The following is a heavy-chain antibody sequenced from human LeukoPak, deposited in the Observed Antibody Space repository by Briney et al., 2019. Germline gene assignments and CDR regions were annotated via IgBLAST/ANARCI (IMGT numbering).Heavy chain of an antibody. CDR1: GFTFSRSW. CDR2: IKQDGSEK. J-gene: IGHJ4*02. Sequence: GGSLRLSCAASGFTFSRSWMSWVRQAPGKGLEWVANIKQDGSEKYYVDSVKGRFTISRDNAKNSLYLQMNSLRAEDTAVYYCADIPISWGQGTLVTVSS. D-gene: IGHD2-2*02. V-gene: IGHV3-7*01. CDR3: ADIPIS.